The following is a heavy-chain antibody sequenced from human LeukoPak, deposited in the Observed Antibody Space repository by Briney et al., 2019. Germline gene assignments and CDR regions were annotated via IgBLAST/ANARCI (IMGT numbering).Heavy chain of an antibody. Sequence: PSETLSLTCTVSGGSISSSSYYWGWIRQPPGKGLEWIGSIYYSGSTYYNPSLKSRVTISVDTSKNQFSLKLSSVTAADTAVYYCTRSQGGYRSNLDDWGQGTLVTVS. V-gene: IGHV4-39*01. CDR1: GGSISSSSYY. J-gene: IGHJ4*02. CDR2: IYYSGST. D-gene: IGHD6-19*01. CDR3: TRSQGGYRSNLDD.